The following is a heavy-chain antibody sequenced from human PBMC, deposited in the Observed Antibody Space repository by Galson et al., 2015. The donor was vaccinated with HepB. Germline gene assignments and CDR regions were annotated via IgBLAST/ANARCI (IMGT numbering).Heavy chain of an antibody. J-gene: IGHJ6*03. CDR1: GYNFTSYG. D-gene: IGHD2-15*01. CDR2: ISAYNGNT. Sequence: SVKVSCKASGYNFTSYGISWVRQAPGQGLEWMGWISAYNGNTNYAQKLQGRVTMTTDTSTSTAYMELRSLRSDDTAVYYCARSPVAPQELLYYMDVWGKGTTVTVSS. CDR3: ARSPVAPQELLYYMDV. V-gene: IGHV1-18*01.